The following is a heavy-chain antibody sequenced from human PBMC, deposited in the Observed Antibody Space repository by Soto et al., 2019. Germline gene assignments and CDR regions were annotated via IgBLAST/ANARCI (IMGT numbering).Heavy chain of an antibody. D-gene: IGHD3-10*02. J-gene: IGHJ4*02. CDR2: IFHSWSS. Sequence: QVHLQESGPGLVKPSETLSLTCSVSNDSIRSDNWWSWVRQPPGKGLEWIGEIFHSWSSNNNPSLKSRVTLSVDKTKNEFSLKLNSVTAADTAVYYCARRLFVRGTLGYYDYWGQGTLVTVSS. CDR1: NDSIRSDNW. CDR3: ARRLFVRGTLGYYDY. V-gene: IGHV4-4*02.